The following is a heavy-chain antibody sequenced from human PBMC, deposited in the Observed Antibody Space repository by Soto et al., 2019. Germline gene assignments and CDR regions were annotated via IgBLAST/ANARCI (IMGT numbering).Heavy chain of an antibody. CDR2: ISSSSSYI. V-gene: IGHV3-21*01. D-gene: IGHD3-22*01. Sequence: PGGSLRLSCAASGFTFSSYSMNWVRQAPGKGLEWVSSISSSSSYIYYADSVKGRFTISRDNAKNSLYLQMNSLRAEDTAVYYCATGEYYYDSSGYYYCWGQGTLVTVS. CDR3: ATGEYYYDSSGYYYC. CDR1: GFTFSSYS. J-gene: IGHJ4*02.